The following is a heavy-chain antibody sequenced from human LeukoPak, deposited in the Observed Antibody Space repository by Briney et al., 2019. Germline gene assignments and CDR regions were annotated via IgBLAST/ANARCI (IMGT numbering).Heavy chain of an antibody. CDR3: ARDPISSNWPRGHFFDP. D-gene: IGHD3-3*02. CDR2: INPNGGGT. V-gene: IGHV1-46*01. CDR1: GYRFTSYY. Sequence: GASVKIFCKASGYRFTSYYVNWVRQAPGQGLEWMGIINPNGGGTTYTGKFQGRVTMTRDTSTSTVYMELSSLRPDDTAVLYCARDPISSNWPRGHFFDPWGQGTLVTVSS. J-gene: IGHJ5*02.